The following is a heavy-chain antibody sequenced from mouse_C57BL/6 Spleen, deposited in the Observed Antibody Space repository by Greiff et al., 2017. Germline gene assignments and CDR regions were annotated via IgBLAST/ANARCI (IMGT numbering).Heavy chain of an antibody. V-gene: IGHV1-22*01. J-gene: IGHJ2*01. CDR1: GYTFTDYN. CDR2: INPNNGGT. CDR3: ARGDYDGYYFDY. D-gene: IGHD2-4*01. Sequence: EVQLQQSGPELVKPGASVKMSCKASGYTFTDYNMHWVKQSHGKSLEWIGYINPNNGGTSYNQKFKGKATLTVNKSSSTAYMELRSLTSEDSAVYYCARGDYDGYYFDYGGQGTTLTVSS.